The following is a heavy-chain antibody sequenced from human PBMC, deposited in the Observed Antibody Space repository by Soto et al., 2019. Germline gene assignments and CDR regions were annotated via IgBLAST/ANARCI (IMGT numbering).Heavy chain of an antibody. Sequence: GGSLRLSCAASGFTFSSYGMHWVRQAPGKGLEWVAVIWYDGSNKYYADSVKGRFTISRDNSKNTLYLQMNSLRAEDTAVYYCARDLREVATSYFDYWGQGTLVTVSS. CDR2: IWYDGSNK. CDR3: ARDLREVATSYFDY. J-gene: IGHJ4*02. V-gene: IGHV3-33*01. CDR1: GFTFSSYG. D-gene: IGHD5-12*01.